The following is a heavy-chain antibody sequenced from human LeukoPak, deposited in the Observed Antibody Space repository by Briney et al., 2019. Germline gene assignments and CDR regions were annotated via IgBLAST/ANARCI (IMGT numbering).Heavy chain of an antibody. Sequence: GGSLRLSCAASGFIFSSFWMHWVRQVPGKGLVWLARINSDGRNTNYADSVKGRFTISRDNAKNTLYLQMNSLRAEDTAVYYCARISSSYYYFDSWGQGTLVTVSS. D-gene: IGHD6-13*01. CDR2: INSDGRNT. J-gene: IGHJ4*02. CDR1: GFIFSSFW. V-gene: IGHV3-74*01. CDR3: ARISSSYYYFDS.